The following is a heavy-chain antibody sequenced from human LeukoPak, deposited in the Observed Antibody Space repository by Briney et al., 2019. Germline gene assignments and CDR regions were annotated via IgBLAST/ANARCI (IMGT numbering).Heavy chain of an antibody. CDR2: IYPDDSDT. V-gene: IGHV5-51*01. CDR1: GYSFTTYW. CDR3: ARHRGYSSGWLDY. J-gene: IGHJ4*02. Sequence: KGGESLKISCKGSGYSFTTYWIGWVRQMPGKGLEWVGIIYPDDSDTRYSPSFQGQVTISADKSISTAYMQWSSLKASDTAMYYCARHRGYSSGWLDYWGQGTLVTVSS. D-gene: IGHD6-19*01.